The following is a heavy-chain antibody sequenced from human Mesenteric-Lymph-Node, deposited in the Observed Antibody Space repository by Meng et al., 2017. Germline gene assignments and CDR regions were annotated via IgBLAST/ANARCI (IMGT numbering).Heavy chain of an antibody. CDR1: GFTFSDYY. CDR2: IGTAGDT. J-gene: IGHJ4*02. V-gene: IGHV3-13*01. D-gene: IGHD5-18*01. CDR3: ARGEDTAMAPCDY. Sequence: GESLKISCAASGFTFSDYYMSWIRQATGKGLEWVSAIGTAGDTYYPGSVKGQFTIPRENAKNSLYLQMNSLRAGDTAVYYCARGEDTAMAPCDYWGRGTLVTVSS.